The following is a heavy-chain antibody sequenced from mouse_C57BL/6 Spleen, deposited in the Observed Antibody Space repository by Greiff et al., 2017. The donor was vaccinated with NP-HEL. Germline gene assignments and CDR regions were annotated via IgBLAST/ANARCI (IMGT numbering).Heavy chain of an antibody. J-gene: IGHJ2*01. V-gene: IGHV1-55*01. CDR2: IYPGGGST. D-gene: IGHD2-1*01. CDR3: AISAIYHRNLNYFDY. CDR1: GYTFTSYW. Sequence: QVQLQQPGAELVKPGASVKMSCKASGYTFTSYWITWVKQRPGQGLEWIGDIYPGGGSTNYNEKFKSKATLTVDTSSSTAYMPLSRLTSEDSAVYDGAISAIYHRNLNYFDYWGQGTTLTVSS.